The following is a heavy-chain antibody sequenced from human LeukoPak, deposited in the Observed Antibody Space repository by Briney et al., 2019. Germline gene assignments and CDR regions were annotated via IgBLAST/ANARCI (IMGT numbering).Heavy chain of an antibody. CDR2: IYYSGST. V-gene: IGHV4-59*01. Sequence: SETLSLTCTVSGGSISSYYWSWIRQPPGKGLEWIGCIYYSGSTNYNPSLKSRVTISVDTSKDQFSLKLSSVTAADTAVYYCARSDMGDWYFDLWGRGTLVTVSS. CDR3: ARSDMGDWYFDL. J-gene: IGHJ2*01. D-gene: IGHD3-16*01. CDR1: GGSISSYY.